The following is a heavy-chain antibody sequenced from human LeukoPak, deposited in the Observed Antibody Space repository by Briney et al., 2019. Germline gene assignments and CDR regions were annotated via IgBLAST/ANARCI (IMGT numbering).Heavy chain of an antibody. J-gene: IGHJ4*02. D-gene: IGHD6-19*01. CDR1: GGTFSSYT. V-gene: IGHV1-69*04. Sequence: ASVKVSCKASGGTFSSYTISWVRQAPGQGLEWMGRIIPILGIANYAQKFQGRVTITADKSTSTAYMELSSLRSEDTAVYYCARDGIAVAGPSVYFDYWGQGTLVTVSS. CDR3: ARDGIAVAGPSVYFDY. CDR2: IIPILGIA.